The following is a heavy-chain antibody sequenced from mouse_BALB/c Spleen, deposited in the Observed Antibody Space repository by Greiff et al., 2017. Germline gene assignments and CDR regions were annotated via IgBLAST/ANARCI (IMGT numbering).Heavy chain of an antibody. V-gene: IGHV5-9-4*01. CDR2: ISSGGSYT. J-gene: IGHJ4*01. CDR1: GFTFSSYA. CDR3: ARSPGYAMDY. Sequence: EVKLMESGGGLVKPGGSLKLSCAASGFTFSSYAMSWVRQSPEKRLEWVAEISSGGSYTYYPDTVTGRFTISRDNAKNTLYLEMSSLRSEDTAMYYCARSPGYAMDYWGQGTSVTVSS.